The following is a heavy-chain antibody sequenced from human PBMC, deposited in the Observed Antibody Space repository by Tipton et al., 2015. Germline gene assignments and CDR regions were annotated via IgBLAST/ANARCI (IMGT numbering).Heavy chain of an antibody. CDR1: GFTFSSYA. J-gene: IGHJ4*02. CDR2: IWYDGTEK. D-gene: IGHD2-8*01. CDR3: ARVGTGMVTHMDY. V-gene: IGHV3-33*08. Sequence: SLRLSCAASGFTFSSYAMSWVRQAPGKGLEWVSVIWYDGTEKSYADSVKGRFTISRDNSEDTVSLQMNSLRAEDTAVYYCARVGTGMVTHMDYWGQGTRVTVSS.